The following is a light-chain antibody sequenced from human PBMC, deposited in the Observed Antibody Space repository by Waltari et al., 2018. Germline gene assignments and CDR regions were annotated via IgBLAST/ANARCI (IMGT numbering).Light chain of an antibody. Sequence: DIQMTQSPSSLSASVVDRVTLTHRVSQSISNWLAWYQQKPGKAPILLIYKASILKSGVPSRFSGSGSGTQFTLTISSLQPGDFATYYCQQYNTYSSFGQGTKLEIK. CDR2: KAS. CDR3: QQYNTYSS. V-gene: IGKV1-5*03. CDR1: QSISNW. J-gene: IGKJ2*01.